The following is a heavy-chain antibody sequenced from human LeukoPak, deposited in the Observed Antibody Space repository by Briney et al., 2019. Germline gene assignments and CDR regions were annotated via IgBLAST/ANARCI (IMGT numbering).Heavy chain of an antibody. Sequence: PGGSLRLSCAAPGLTFSNYNMNWVRQAPGKGLEWVSYISSSGSRIYFADSVEGRFTISRDNAKNSLYLQMNSLRAEDTAVYYCASPAGVNPILGYTNGWYFRTWGQGTLVTVSS. CDR2: ISSSGSRI. D-gene: IGHD6-19*01. CDR1: GLTFSNYN. CDR3: ASPAGVNPILGYTNGWYFRT. V-gene: IGHV3-48*04. J-gene: IGHJ5*02.